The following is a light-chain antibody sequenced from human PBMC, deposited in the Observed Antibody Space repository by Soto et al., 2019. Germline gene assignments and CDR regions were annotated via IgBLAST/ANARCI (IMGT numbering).Light chain of an antibody. Sequence: SVPKRPASVPGSPGQSITISCTGTISDVGGYNYVSWYQQHPGKAPKLIIYEVSNRPSGVSNRFSGSKSGNTASLTISGLQAEDEADYYCSSYTSSSTYVFGTGTKVTVL. J-gene: IGLJ1*01. CDR3: SSYTSSSTYV. V-gene: IGLV2-14*01. CDR1: ISDVGGYNY. CDR2: EVS.